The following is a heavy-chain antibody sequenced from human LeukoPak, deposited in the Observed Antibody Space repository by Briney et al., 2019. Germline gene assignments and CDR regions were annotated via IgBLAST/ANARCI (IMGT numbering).Heavy chain of an antibody. Sequence: EASVKVSCKASGYTFTSYYMHWVRQAPGQGLEWMGIINPSGGGTSYAQKFQGRVTMTRDTSTSTVYMELSSLRSEDTAVYYCARDGSRCGGDCYIPSYYYYYMDVWGKGTTVTISS. J-gene: IGHJ6*03. V-gene: IGHV1-46*01. D-gene: IGHD2-21*02. CDR3: ARDGSRCGGDCYIPSYYYYYMDV. CDR2: INPSGGGT. CDR1: GYTFTSYY.